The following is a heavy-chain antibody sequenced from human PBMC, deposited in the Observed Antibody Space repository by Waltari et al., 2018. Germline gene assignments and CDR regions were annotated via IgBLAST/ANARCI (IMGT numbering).Heavy chain of an antibody. V-gene: IGHV1-2*02. CDR3: AREALGGTKAFDM. D-gene: IGHD1-7*01. CDR2: INSNTGGA. Sequence: QLQIMQSGAEVKKPGASVKVSCQASGYTFTAHSIHWARQAPGQGLEWMGCINSNTGGADCAQSFQGRVTVTRDTSISTVYMELSGLTSDDTAVYYCAREALGGTKAFDMWGQGTMVTVSS. J-gene: IGHJ3*02. CDR1: GYTFTAHS.